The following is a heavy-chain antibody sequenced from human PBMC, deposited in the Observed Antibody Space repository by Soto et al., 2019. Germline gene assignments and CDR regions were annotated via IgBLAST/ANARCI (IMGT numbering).Heavy chain of an antibody. V-gene: IGHV4-34*01. CDR2: INHSGST. D-gene: IGHD6-13*01. CDR1: GGSFSGYY. J-gene: IGHJ6*02. CDR3: ARGQQRRPMDSRRRKYYYYGMDV. Sequence: SETLSLTCAVYGGSFSGYYWSWIRQPPGKGLEWIGEINHSGSTNYNPSLKSRVTISVDTSKNQFSLKLSSVTAADTAVYYCARGQQRRPMDSRRRKYYYYGMDVWGPGTTVTVSS.